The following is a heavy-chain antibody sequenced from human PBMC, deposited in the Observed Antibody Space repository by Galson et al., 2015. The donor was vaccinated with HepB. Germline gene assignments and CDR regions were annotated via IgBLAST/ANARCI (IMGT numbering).Heavy chain of an antibody. CDR1: GFTFSSYA. CDR3: ARRAMTAYDY. V-gene: IGHV3-48*02. D-gene: IGHD2-21*02. J-gene: IGHJ4*02. CDR2: ISSTSSNTV. Sequence: SLRLSCAASGFTFSSYAMHWVRQAPGKGLEWVSYISSTSSNTVHYAESVKGRFTISRDNAKNSLYLQMNSLRDEDTAVYYCARRAMTAYDYWGQGTPVTVSS.